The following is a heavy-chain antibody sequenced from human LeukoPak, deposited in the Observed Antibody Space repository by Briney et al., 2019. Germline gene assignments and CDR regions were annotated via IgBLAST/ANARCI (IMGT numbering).Heavy chain of an antibody. Sequence: SETLSLTCTVSGGSINSGGYYWSWIRQPPGKGLEWIGFIYYSGSTKYNPSLKSRVTISVDTSKNQFSLKLTSVTAADTAVYYCARYGSGSYSDDHFQHWGQGTLVTVSS. J-gene: IGHJ1*01. V-gene: IGHV4-61*08. CDR1: GGSINSGGYY. CDR2: IYYSGST. D-gene: IGHD3-10*01. CDR3: ARYGSGSYSDDHFQH.